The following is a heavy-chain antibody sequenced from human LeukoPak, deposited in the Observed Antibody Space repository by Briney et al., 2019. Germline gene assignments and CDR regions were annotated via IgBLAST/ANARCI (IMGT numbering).Heavy chain of an antibody. Sequence: GVSLRLSCAASGFTFSSYWMSWVRQAPGKGLEWVANIKQDGSEKYYVDSVKGRFTISRDNAKNSLYLQMNSLRAEDTAVYYCARDEEYYYDSSGYSHWGQGTLVTVSS. V-gene: IGHV3-7*01. D-gene: IGHD3-22*01. CDR1: GFTFSSYW. CDR2: IKQDGSEK. CDR3: ARDEEYYYDSSGYSH. J-gene: IGHJ1*01.